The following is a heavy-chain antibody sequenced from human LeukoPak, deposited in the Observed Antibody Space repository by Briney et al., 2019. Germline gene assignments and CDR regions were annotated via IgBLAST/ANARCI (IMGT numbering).Heavy chain of an antibody. J-gene: IGHJ4*02. CDR3: ARDPSYSENLDY. Sequence: GGSLRLSCAASGFTFTNHDMHWVRQAPGKGLVWVSRINSDGSSTTYADSVKGRFTISRDNAKNTLYLQMNSLRAEDTAVYYCARDPSYSENLDYWGQGTLVTVSS. CDR1: GFTFTNHD. V-gene: IGHV3-74*01. D-gene: IGHD1-26*01. CDR2: INSDGSST.